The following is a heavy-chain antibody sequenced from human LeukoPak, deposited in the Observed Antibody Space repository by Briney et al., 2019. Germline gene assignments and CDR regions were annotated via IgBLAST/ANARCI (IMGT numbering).Heavy chain of an antibody. J-gene: IGHJ3*02. CDR3: ASGYSSSWYTDDAFDI. CDR1: GGTFSSYA. CDR2: IIPIFGTA. D-gene: IGHD6-13*01. Sequence: SVKVSCKASGGTFSSYAISWVRQAPGQGLEWMGGIIPIFGTANYAQKFQGRVTITADEFTSTAYVELSSLRSEDTAVYYCASGYSSSWYTDDAFDIWGQGTMVTVSS. V-gene: IGHV1-69*13.